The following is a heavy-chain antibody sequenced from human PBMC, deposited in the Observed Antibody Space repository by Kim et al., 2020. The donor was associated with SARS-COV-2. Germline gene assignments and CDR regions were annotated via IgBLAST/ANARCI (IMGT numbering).Heavy chain of an antibody. CDR1: GGSISSGDYY. CDR2: IYYSGST. Sequence: SETLSLTCTVSGGSISSGDYYWSWIRQPPGKGLEWIGYIYYSGSTYYNPSLKSRVTISVDTSKNQFSLKLSSVTAADTAVYYCARASGVANSHFDYWGQGTLVTVSS. CDR3: ARASGVANSHFDY. V-gene: IGHV4-30-4*01. D-gene: IGHD1-26*01. J-gene: IGHJ4*02.